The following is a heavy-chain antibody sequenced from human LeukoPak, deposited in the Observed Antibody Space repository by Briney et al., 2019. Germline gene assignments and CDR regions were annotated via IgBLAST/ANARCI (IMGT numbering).Heavy chain of an antibody. J-gene: IGHJ4*02. CDR2: IGSSGRTM. Sequence: GGSLRLSCAASGFTFSDYYMSWVRQAPGKGLEWVSYIGSSGRTMYYADSVKGRFTVSRDNAKNSLYLQMNSLRAEDTAIYYCARDNYSGSRYFDHWGQGTLVTVSS. V-gene: IGHV3-11*04. CDR1: GFTFSDYY. D-gene: IGHD1-26*01. CDR3: ARDNYSGSRYFDH.